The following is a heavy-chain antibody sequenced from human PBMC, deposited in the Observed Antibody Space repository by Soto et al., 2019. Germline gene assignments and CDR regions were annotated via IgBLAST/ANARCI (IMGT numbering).Heavy chain of an antibody. CDR2: IYYSGST. V-gene: IGHV4-61*01. Sequence: XGTLALTYTVSSGSVSSGSYYWTWIRQPPGKGLEWIGYIYYSGSTNYNPSLKSRVTISVDTSKNQFSLKLRSVTAADTAVYYCATYVWGSYRYTNWFDPWGEGTLVTVSS. D-gene: IGHD3-16*02. CDR3: ATYVWGSYRYTNWFDP. J-gene: IGHJ5*02. CDR1: SGSVSSGSYY.